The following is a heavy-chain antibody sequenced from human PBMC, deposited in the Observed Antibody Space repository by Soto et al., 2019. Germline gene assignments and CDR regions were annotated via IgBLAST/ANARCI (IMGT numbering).Heavy chain of an antibody. CDR1: GFTFSSYG. Sequence: GGSLRLSCAASGFTFSSYGMHWVRQAPGKGLEWVAVISYDGSNKYYADSVKGRFTISRDNSKNTLYLQMNSLRAEDTAVYYCAKVNYCSSTSCPLEYYYYYGMDVWGQGTTVTVSS. CDR3: AKVNYCSSTSCPLEYYYYYGMDV. V-gene: IGHV3-30*18. J-gene: IGHJ6*02. CDR2: ISYDGSNK. D-gene: IGHD2-2*01.